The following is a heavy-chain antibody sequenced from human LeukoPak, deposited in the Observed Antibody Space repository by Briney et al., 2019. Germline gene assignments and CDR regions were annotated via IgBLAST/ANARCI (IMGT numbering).Heavy chain of an antibody. Sequence: SETLSLTCAVYGGSFSGYYWSWIRQPPGKGLEWIGEINHSGSTNYNPSLKSRVTISVDTSKNQFSLKLSSVTAADTAVYYCASVYSGSWYSFDYWGQGTLVTVSS. J-gene: IGHJ4*02. CDR1: GGSFSGYY. CDR3: ASVYSGSWYSFDY. V-gene: IGHV4-34*01. D-gene: IGHD6-13*01. CDR2: INHSGST.